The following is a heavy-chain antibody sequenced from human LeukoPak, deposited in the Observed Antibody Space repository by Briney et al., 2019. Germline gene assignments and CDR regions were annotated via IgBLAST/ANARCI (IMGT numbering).Heavy chain of an antibody. V-gene: IGHV4-34*01. D-gene: IGHD2-21*02. J-gene: IGHJ4*02. CDR1: GGSFCGYY. CDR3: ARGAVVTAIGARTGIDY. Sequence: PSETLSLTCDVYGGSFCGYYWSWIRQPPGKGLEWNGEINHSGSTNYNPSLKSRVTISVDTSKNQFSLKLSSVTAADTAVYYCARGAVVTAIGARTGIDYWGQGTLVTVSS. CDR2: INHSGST.